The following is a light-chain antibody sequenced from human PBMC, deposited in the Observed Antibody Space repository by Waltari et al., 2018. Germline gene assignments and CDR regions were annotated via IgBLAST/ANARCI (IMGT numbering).Light chain of an antibody. CDR2: WAS. CDR3: QQYYDIPFT. Sequence: DIVMTQSPDSLAVSLGDRATINCRSRQSVLYSFDNKNHLARYQQKPGQPTKVLIYWASTRESGVPDRFSGSGSETDFSLTISSLQAEDVAVYYCQQYYDIPFTFGPGTKVEIK. V-gene: IGKV4-1*01. J-gene: IGKJ3*01. CDR1: QSVLYSFDNKNH.